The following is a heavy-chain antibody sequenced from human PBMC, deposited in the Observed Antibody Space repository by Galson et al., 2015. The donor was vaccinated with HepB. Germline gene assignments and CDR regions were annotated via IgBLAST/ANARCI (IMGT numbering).Heavy chain of an antibody. D-gene: IGHD6-19*01. CDR2: IYFSGST. Sequence: TLSLTCTVSTASISNSHYYWGWIRQPPGKGLEWIGTIYFSGSTYYNPSLKSRVTISLDTSKNQFSLKLTSVAAIDTAVYYCVRFPYHDSNGAYYGMDVWGQGTTVTVSS. V-gene: IGHV4-39*07. CDR3: VRFPYHDSNGAYYGMDV. J-gene: IGHJ6*02. CDR1: TASISNSHYY.